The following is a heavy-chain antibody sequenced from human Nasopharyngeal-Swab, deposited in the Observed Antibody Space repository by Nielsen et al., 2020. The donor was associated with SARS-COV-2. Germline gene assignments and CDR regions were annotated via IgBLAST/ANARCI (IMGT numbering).Heavy chain of an antibody. CDR1: GCSISSGSYN. Sequence: SETLSLTCTASGCSISSGSYNWSWIRQPAGKGLEWIGRIYTSGSTNYNPSLKSRVTISVDTSKNQFSLKLSSVTAADTAVYYWASTAMGIGIGSEYYFDYWGQGTLVTVSS. V-gene: IGHV4-61*02. CDR2: IYTSGST. J-gene: IGHJ4*02. CDR3: ASTAMGIGIGSEYYFDY. D-gene: IGHD5-18*01.